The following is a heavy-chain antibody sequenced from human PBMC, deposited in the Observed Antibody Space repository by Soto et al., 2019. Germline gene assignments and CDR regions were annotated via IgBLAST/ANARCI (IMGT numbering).Heavy chain of an antibody. Sequence: GGSLRLSCAASGFTVSSNYMSWVRQAPGKGLEWVSVIYSGGSTYYADSVKGRFTISRDNSKNTLYLQMNSLRAEDTAVYYCARAGPNYIVATITDYYYYGMDVWGQGTTVTVSS. V-gene: IGHV3-53*01. CDR1: GFTVSSNY. CDR2: IYSGGST. CDR3: ARAGPNYIVATITDYYYYGMDV. D-gene: IGHD5-12*01. J-gene: IGHJ6*02.